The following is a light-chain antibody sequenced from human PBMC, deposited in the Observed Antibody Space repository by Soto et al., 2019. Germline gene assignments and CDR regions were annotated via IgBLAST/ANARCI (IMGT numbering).Light chain of an antibody. CDR1: QAIDHN. V-gene: IGKV3-15*01. Sequence: DMLMTQAPYTLSLSAGERVTLSCRASQAIDHNVAWYQLKDGQVPRLLIYGASTRAADVPARFSGGGSGTEFTLTISSLQSEDFEEYHCQQYNNWPQTFGQGTKVDIK. CDR2: GAS. CDR3: QQYNNWPQT. J-gene: IGKJ1*01.